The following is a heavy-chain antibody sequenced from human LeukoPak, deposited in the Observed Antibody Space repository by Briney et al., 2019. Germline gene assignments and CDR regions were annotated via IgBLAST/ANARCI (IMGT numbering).Heavy chain of an antibody. CDR1: GVTLSNYA. V-gene: IGHV3-23*01. CDR2: IGSSGSGGNT. Sequence: GGSLRLSCVASGVTLSNYAMSWARQAPGKGLEWVSGIGSSGSGGNTYYADSVKGRFTISRDSSRNTLFPHMNTLRAEDTAIYYCAKDRTVGASYWYFDLWGRGTLVTVSS. J-gene: IGHJ2*01. D-gene: IGHD1-26*01. CDR3: AKDRTVGASYWYFDL.